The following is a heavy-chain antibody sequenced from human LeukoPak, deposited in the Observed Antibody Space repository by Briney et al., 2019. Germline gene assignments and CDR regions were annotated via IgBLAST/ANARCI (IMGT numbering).Heavy chain of an antibody. V-gene: IGHV3-11*06. CDR1: GFTFSDYY. D-gene: IGHD6-19*01. CDR2: ISSSSSSYT. CDR3: TRVVSVASYYFDY. J-gene: IGHJ4*02. Sequence: GGSLRLSCAASGFTFSDYYMSWIRQAPGKGLEWISYISSSSSSYTLYADSVKGRFTISRDNAKNSLYLQMNSLRAEDTAVYYCTRVVSVASYYFDYWGQGTLVTVSS.